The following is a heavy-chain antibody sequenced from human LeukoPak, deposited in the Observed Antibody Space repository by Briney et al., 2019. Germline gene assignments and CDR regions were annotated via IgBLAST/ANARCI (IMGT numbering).Heavy chain of an antibody. V-gene: IGHV5-51*01. J-gene: IGHJ4*02. CDR1: GYIFTNYW. Sequence: GESLKISCKGSGYIFTNYWIGWVRQMPWKGLEWMGIIYPRDSDTRYSPSFQGQVTVSADKSISTAYLQWSSLEASDTAMYYCARRQYSGYDFDFWGQGTLVTVSS. CDR2: IYPRDSDT. D-gene: IGHD5-12*01. CDR3: ARRQYSGYDFDF.